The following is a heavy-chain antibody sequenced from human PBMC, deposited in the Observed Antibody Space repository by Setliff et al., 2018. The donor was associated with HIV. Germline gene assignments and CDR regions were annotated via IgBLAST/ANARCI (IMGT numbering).Heavy chain of an antibody. Sequence: GASVKVSCKASGYTFTSYYMHWVRQAPGQRLEWMGWINAGNGNTKYSQKFQGRVTFTRDTSASTAYMELSSLRSEDTAVYYCAREGKFRYYYYMDVWGKGTTVTVSS. CDR2: INAGNGNT. V-gene: IGHV1-3*01. CDR3: AREGKFRYYYYMDV. J-gene: IGHJ6*03. CDR1: GYTFTSYY. D-gene: IGHD3-10*01.